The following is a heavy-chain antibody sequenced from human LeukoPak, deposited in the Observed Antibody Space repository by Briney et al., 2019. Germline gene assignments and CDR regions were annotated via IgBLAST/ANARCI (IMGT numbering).Heavy chain of an antibody. CDR2: IIPIFGTA. V-gene: IGHV1-69*13. Sequence: SVKVSCKASGYTFTSYGISWVRQAPGQGLEWMGGIIPIFGTANYAQKFQGRVTITADESTSTAYMELSSLRSEDTAVYYCSVEMATIRDYWGQGTLVTVSS. J-gene: IGHJ4*01. CDR1: GYTFTSYG. CDR3: SVEMATIRDY. D-gene: IGHD5-24*01.